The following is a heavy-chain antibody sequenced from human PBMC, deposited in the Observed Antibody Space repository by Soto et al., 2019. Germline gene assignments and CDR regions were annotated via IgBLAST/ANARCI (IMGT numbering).Heavy chain of an antibody. J-gene: IGHJ4*02. D-gene: IGHD1-26*01. Sequence: QVQLVESGGGVVQPGRSLRLSCAASGFTFSSYAMHWVRQAPGKGLEWVAVISYDGSNKYYADSVKGRFTISRDNSKNTLYLKINSLRAEDTAFFYCAREDREGYFDSWGRGTLVPVSS. CDR2: ISYDGSNK. CDR1: GFTFSSYA. CDR3: AREDREGYFDS. V-gene: IGHV3-30-3*01.